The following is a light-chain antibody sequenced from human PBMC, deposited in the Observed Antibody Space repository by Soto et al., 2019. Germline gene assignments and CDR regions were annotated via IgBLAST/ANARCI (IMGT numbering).Light chain of an antibody. CDR3: SSYTRSSTRV. CDR1: SSDIGVYNY. CDR2: EVS. J-gene: IGLJ1*01. V-gene: IGLV2-14*01. Sequence: QSVLTQPASVSGSPGQSITISCTGTSSDIGVYNYVSWYQQHPGKAPKLMIYEVSNRPSGVSNRFSGSKSGNTASLTISGLQAEDEADYYCSSYTRSSTRVFGTGTKLTVL.